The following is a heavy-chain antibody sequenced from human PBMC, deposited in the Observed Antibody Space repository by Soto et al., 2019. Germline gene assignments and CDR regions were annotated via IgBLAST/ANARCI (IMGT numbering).Heavy chain of an antibody. Sequence: AGGSLRLSCAASGFTFSSYWMSWVRQAPGKGLEWVANIKQDGSEKYYVDSVKGRFTISRDNAKNSLYLQMNSLRAEDTAVYYCARVKSDSSGWYGNNWFDPWGQGTLVTVS. D-gene: IGHD6-19*01. CDR3: ARVKSDSSGWYGNNWFDP. J-gene: IGHJ5*02. V-gene: IGHV3-7*01. CDR2: IKQDGSEK. CDR1: GFTFSSYW.